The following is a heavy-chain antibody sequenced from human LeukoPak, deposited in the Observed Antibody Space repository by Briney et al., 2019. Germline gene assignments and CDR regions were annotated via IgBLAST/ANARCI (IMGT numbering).Heavy chain of an antibody. CDR3: TTEQWPPFDY. D-gene: IGHD6-19*01. CDR2: IKSKTHGGTT. J-gene: IGHJ4*02. Sequence: PGGSLRLSCAASGFTFSNAWMSWVRRAPGKGLEWVGRIKSKTHGGTTDYAAPVKGRFTVSRDDSKNTLYVQMNSLKTGDTAVYYCTTEQWPPFDYWGQGTLVTVSS. CDR1: GFTFSNAW. V-gene: IGHV3-15*01.